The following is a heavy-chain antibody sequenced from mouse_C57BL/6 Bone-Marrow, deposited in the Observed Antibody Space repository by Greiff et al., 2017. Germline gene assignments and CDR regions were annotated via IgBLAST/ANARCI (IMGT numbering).Heavy chain of an antibody. CDR3: ARKLGQNYAMDY. J-gene: IGHJ4*01. V-gene: IGHV5-16*01. Sequence: EVKLVESEGGLVQPGSSMKLSCTASGFTFSDYYMAWVRQVPEKGLEWVANINYDGSSTYYLDSLKSRFIISRDNAKNILYLQMSSLKSEDTATYYCARKLGQNYAMDYWGQGTSVTVSS. D-gene: IGHD4-1*01. CDR1: GFTFSDYY. CDR2: INYDGSST.